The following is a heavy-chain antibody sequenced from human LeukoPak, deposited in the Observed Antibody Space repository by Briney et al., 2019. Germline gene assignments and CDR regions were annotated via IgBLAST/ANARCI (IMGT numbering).Heavy chain of an antibody. J-gene: IGHJ4*02. Sequence: GGSLRLSCAASGFTFSSYGMSLVRQAPGKGLEWVSAISGSGGSTYYADSVKGRFTISRDNSKNTLYLQMNSLRAEDTAVYYCAKVSMVRGVLQVFDYWGQGTLVTVSS. V-gene: IGHV3-23*01. CDR1: GFTFSSYG. D-gene: IGHD3-10*01. CDR3: AKVSMVRGVLQVFDY. CDR2: ISGSGGST.